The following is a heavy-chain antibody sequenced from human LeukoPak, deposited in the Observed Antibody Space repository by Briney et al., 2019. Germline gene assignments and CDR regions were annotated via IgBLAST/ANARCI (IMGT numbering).Heavy chain of an antibody. CDR2: ISGSGGST. CDR3: AKDSSYYDSSGYYPNPADY. V-gene: IGHV3-23*01. Sequence: GGSLRLPCAASGFTFSSYAMSGVRQAPGKGLEWVSAISGSGGSTYYADSVKGRFTISRDNSKNTLYLQMNSLRAEDTAVYYCAKDSSYYDSSGYYPNPADYWGQGTLVTVSS. D-gene: IGHD3-22*01. J-gene: IGHJ4*02. CDR1: GFTFSSYA.